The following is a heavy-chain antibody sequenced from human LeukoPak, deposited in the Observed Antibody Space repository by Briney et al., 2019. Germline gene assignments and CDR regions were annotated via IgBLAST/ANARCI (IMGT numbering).Heavy chain of an antibody. CDR2: IYTSGST. CDR1: GGSISSGSYY. V-gene: IGHV4-61*02. J-gene: IGHJ5*02. Sequence: RPSETLSLTCTVSGGSISSGSYYWSWIRQPAGKGLEWIGRIYTSGSTNYNPSPKSRVTMSVDTSKNQFSLKLSSVTAADTAVYYCARNGHPRFNYYDSSAQEDNWFDPWGQGTLVTVSS. D-gene: IGHD3-22*01. CDR3: ARNGHPRFNYYDSSAQEDNWFDP.